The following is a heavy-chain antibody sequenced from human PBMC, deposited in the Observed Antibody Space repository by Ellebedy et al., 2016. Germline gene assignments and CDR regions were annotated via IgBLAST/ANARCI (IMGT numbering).Heavy chain of an antibody. V-gene: IGHV4-39*01. CDR1: GGSINTLDYY. J-gene: IGHJ4*02. D-gene: IGHD1-26*01. CDR2: IGYGWST. CDR3: VRHERAYSGSYWYYFDS. Sequence: SETLSLXXNVSGGSINTLDYYWGWIRLSPGRRLEWIGSIGYGWSTYYSPSLRSRVTISVDTPKNQLSLKLTSVTAADTALYYCVRHERAYSGSYWYYFDSWGQGTLVTVSS.